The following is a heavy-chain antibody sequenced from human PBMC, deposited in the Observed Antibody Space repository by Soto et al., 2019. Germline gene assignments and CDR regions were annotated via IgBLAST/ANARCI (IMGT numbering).Heavy chain of an antibody. J-gene: IGHJ4*02. CDR2: FVPIVGTT. CDR3: AIGSTYSGEFEF. V-gene: IGHV1-69*01. Sequence: VQLVQSGAEVKQPGSSVKVSCKASGGTFSSYTVTWVRQAPGQGLEWMGGFVPIVGTTDYSQNFQGRLTITADESATTGYMELSSLTSDDTARYYCAIGSTYSGEFEFWGQGTLVTVPS. CDR1: GGTFSSYT. D-gene: IGHD1-26*01.